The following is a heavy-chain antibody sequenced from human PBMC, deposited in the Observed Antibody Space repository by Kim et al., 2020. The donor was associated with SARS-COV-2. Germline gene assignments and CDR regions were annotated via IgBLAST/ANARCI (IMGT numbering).Heavy chain of an antibody. J-gene: IGHJ4*01. CDR2: ISYDGSNK. Sequence: GGSLRLSCAASGFTFSSYAMHWVRQAPGKGLEWVAAISYDGSNKYYADSVKGRFTISRDNSKNTLYLQMNSLRAEDTAVYYCARDLGHLLGYFDWSTKRNPDYCGHGTLVTVSS. CDR1: GFTFSSYA. V-gene: IGHV3-30*04. CDR3: ARDLGHLLGYFDWSTKRNPDY. D-gene: IGHD3-9*01.